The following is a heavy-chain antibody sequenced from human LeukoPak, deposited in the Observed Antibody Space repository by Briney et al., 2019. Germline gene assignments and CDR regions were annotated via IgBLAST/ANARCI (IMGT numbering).Heavy chain of an antibody. V-gene: IGHV3-23*01. D-gene: IGHD2-8*01. CDR1: GFTFTSYA. CDR2: ISGSGGGT. Sequence: HSGGSLRLSCAASGFTFTSYAMSWARQAPGKGREWVSGISGSGGGTYNADSVKGRFTISRDNSKNTLYLQMNSLRAEDTAVYYCAKNGVNYWYFDLWGRGTLVTVSS. CDR3: AKNGVNYWYFDL. J-gene: IGHJ2*01.